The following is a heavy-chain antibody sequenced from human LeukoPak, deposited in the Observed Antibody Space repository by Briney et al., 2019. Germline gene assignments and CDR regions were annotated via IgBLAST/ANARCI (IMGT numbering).Heavy chain of an antibody. CDR3: AREHIVVVTAIPYFDY. V-gene: IGHV3-11*01. D-gene: IGHD2-21*02. CDR2: ISSSGSTI. J-gene: IGHJ4*02. Sequence: LSLTCAVYGGSFSGYYCSWIRQPPGKGLEWVSYISSSGSTIYYADSVKGRFTISRDNAKNSLYLQMNSLRAEDTAVYYCAREHIVVVTAIPYFDYWGQGTLVTVSS. CDR1: GGSFSGYY.